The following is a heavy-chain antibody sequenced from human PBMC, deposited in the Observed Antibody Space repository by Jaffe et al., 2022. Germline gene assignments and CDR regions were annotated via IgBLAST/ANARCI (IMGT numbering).Heavy chain of an antibody. CDR1: GGTFSSYA. J-gene: IGHJ6*03. V-gene: IGHV1-69*01. CDR3: ARATRITMVQGVTYYYYYYMDV. D-gene: IGHD3-10*01. Sequence: QVQLVQSGAEVKKPGSSVKVSCKASGGTFSSYAISWVRQAPGQGLEWMGGIIPIFGTANYAQKFQGRVTITADESTSTAYMELSSLRSEDTAVYYCARATRITMVQGVTYYYYYYMDVWGKGTTVTVSS. CDR2: IIPIFGTA.